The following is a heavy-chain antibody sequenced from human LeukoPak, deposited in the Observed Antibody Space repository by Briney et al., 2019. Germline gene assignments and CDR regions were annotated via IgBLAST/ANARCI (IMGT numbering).Heavy chain of an antibody. J-gene: IGHJ4*02. CDR2: MSYDGSSI. CDR1: GFTFSTYT. Sequence: GGSLLLSCAASGFTFSTYTMHWVRRAPGRRLEWVARMSYDGSSIYYADSLKGRFTISRDNSKNIFYLQMNSLRAEDTAVYYCVKDRRRLESLIVEFYFDFWGQGTLVTVSS. V-gene: IGHV3-30*04. D-gene: IGHD3-16*01. CDR3: VKDRRRLESLIVEFYFDF.